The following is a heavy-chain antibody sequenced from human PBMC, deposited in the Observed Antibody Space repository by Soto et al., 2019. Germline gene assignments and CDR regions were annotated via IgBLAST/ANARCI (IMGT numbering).Heavy chain of an antibody. J-gene: IGHJ5*02. V-gene: IGHV4-59*12. CDR2: IYYSNSI. CDR3: ARVPSP. CDR1: GGSISSYY. Sequence: SETLSLTCTVSGGSISSYYWSWIRQPPGKGLQYIGYIYYSNSINYNPSLKSRVTISVDTSRNQFSLKLSSVTAADTAVYYCARVPSPWGQGTLVTVSS.